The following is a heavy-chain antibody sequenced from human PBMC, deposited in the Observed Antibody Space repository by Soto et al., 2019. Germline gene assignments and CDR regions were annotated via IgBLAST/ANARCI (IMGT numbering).Heavy chain of an antibody. CDR3: ARGTFCGGAPGCRDMDV. Sequence: QIQLVQSGGEVKKPGASVKVSCKSSGYKFISHSITWVRQAPGQGLEWMGRISAYNGNTNYAQKLQGSDTMTTDTSTNAAYMEVRSLRSDDTAVYYCARGTFCGGAPGCRDMDVWGQGTTVTVSS. CDR2: ISAYNGNT. J-gene: IGHJ6*02. D-gene: IGHD2-21*01. CDR1: GYKFISHS. V-gene: IGHV1-18*01.